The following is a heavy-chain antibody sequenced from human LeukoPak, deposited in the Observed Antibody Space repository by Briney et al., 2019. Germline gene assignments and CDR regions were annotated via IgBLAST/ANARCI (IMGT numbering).Heavy chain of an antibody. CDR2: IWNDGSKK. Sequence: PGGSLRLSCAASGFTFSTFGMHCVRRAPGKGLEWVAVIWNDGSKKFYADSVKGRFTISRENSKNRLYLQMNSLRAEDTAVYYCARDSLGGDYWGQGTTVAVSS. D-gene: IGHD3-16*01. J-gene: IGHJ4*03. CDR1: GFTFSTFG. CDR3: ARDSLGGDY. V-gene: IGHV3-33*01.